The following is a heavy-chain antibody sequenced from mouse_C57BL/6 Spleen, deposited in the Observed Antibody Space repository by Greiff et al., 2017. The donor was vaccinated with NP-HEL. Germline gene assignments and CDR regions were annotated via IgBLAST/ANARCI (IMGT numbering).Heavy chain of an antibody. CDR2: ISGGGGNT. Sequence: EVMLVESGGGLVKPGGSLKLSCAASGFTFSSYTMSWVRQTPEKRLEWVATISGGGGNTYYPDSVKGRFTISRDNAKNTLYLQMSSLRSEDTALYYCARHNDYDVDYAMDYWGQGTSVTVSS. CDR1: GFTFSSYT. V-gene: IGHV5-9*01. CDR3: ARHNDYDVDYAMDY. D-gene: IGHD2-4*01. J-gene: IGHJ4*01.